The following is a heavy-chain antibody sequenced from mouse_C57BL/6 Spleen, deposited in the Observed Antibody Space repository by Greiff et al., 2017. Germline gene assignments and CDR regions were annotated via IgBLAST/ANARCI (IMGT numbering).Heavy chain of an antibody. CDR1: GYPFTDYN. D-gene: IGHD2-12*01. J-gene: IGHJ4*01. V-gene: IGHV1-39*01. Sequence: EVQLQQSGPELVKPGASVKLSCKASGYPFTDYNMNWVKQSTGKSLEWIGAINPNCGSTNYTEKFKGKATLAIDQAYSTAYMQLSSLTSEDSAVYYCASFHTTGYAMDYWGQGPSVTVSS. CDR3: ASFHTTGYAMDY. CDR2: INPNCGST.